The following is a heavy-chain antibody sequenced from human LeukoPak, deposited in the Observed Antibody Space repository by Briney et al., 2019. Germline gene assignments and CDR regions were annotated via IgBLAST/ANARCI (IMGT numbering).Heavy chain of an antibody. CDR2: IIPIFGTA. D-gene: IGHD3-10*01. Sequence: SVKVSCKASGGTFSSYAISWVRQAPGQGLEWMGGIIPIFGTANYAQKFQGRVTVTADESTSTAYMELSSLRSEDTAVYYCAGSMVRGAPGAFDIWGQGTMVTVSS. J-gene: IGHJ3*02. V-gene: IGHV1-69*19. CDR1: GGTFSSYA. CDR3: AGSMVRGAPGAFDI.